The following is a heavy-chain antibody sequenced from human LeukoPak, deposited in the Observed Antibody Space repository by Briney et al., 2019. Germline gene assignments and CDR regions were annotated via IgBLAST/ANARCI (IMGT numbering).Heavy chain of an antibody. CDR1: GGSFSNYY. Sequence: KPSETLSLTCAVYGGSFSNYYWSWIRQPPGKGLEWIGEINHSGSTNYNPSLKSRVTTSVDTSKKQFSLKLSSVTAADTAVYYCARPYCSAGNCYSNFDSWGQGTLVTVSS. V-gene: IGHV4-34*01. CDR3: ARPYCSAGNCYSNFDS. D-gene: IGHD2-15*01. CDR2: INHSGST. J-gene: IGHJ4*02.